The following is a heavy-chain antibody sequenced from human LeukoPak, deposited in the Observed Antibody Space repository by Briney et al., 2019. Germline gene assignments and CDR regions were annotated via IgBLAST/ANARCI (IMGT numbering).Heavy chain of an antibody. D-gene: IGHD2-8*01. V-gene: IGHV3-74*01. CDR1: GVAFTSNW. J-gene: IGHJ4*02. CDR3: APIGVGY. Sequence: RGYVRLSCAASGVAFTSNWHWVRQGPGKGLVWVSRIKTDGSSTSYADSVKGRFTISRDSAKNTLYLQMNRLRAEDTAVYYCAPIGVGYWGQGTLVTVSS. CDR2: IKTDGSST.